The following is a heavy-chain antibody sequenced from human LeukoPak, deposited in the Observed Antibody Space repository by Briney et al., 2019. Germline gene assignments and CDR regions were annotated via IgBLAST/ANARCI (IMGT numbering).Heavy chain of an antibody. J-gene: IGHJ3*02. D-gene: IGHD3-22*01. Sequence: PGGSLRLSCAASGFTFSSYAMSCVRQAPGKGLEWVSAISGSGGNTYYADSVKGRFTISRDNSKNTLYLQMNCLRAEDTAVYYCAKAKTMTHDAFDIWGQGTMVTVSS. CDR1: GFTFSSYA. CDR2: ISGSGGNT. V-gene: IGHV3-23*01. CDR3: AKAKTMTHDAFDI.